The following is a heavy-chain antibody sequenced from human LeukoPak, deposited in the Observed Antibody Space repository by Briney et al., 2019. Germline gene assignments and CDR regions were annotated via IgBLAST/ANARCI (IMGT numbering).Heavy chain of an antibody. V-gene: IGHV1-8*01. J-gene: IGHJ4*02. CDR1: GYMFTSHD. D-gene: IGHD1-26*01. Sequence: ASVKVSCKASGYMFTSHDINWVRQATGQGLEWMGWMSPNSGNAGYAQKFQGRVTMTRDTSINTAYMELSSLRPEDTAVYYCARGLRGEILQTGYWGQGTLVTVSS. CDR3: ARGLRGEILQTGY. CDR2: MSPNSGNA.